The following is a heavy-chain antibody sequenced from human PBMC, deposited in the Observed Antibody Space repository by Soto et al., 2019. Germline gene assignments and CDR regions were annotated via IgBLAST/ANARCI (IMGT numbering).Heavy chain of an antibody. CDR1: GGSFSGYY. Sequence: PSETLSLTCAVYGGSFSGYYWSWIRQPPGTGLEWIGEINHSGSTNYNPSLKSRVTISVDTSKNQFSLKLSSVTAAETAVYYCARGRFGSRGYSYHSSGHNRLVIWGQGPLVPVSS. D-gene: IGHD3-22*01. CDR3: ARGRFGSRGYSYHSSGHNRLVI. CDR2: INHSGST. J-gene: IGHJ4*02. V-gene: IGHV4-34*01.